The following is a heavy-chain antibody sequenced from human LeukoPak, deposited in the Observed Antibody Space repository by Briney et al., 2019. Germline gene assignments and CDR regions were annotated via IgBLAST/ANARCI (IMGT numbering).Heavy chain of an antibody. D-gene: IGHD3-3*01. CDR1: GYTFTSYD. J-gene: IGHJ5*02. CDR3: ARDTIFGGIWFDP. CDR2: MNPNSGNT. Sequence: ASVKVSCRASGYTFTSYDINWVRQATGQGLEWVGWMNPNSGNTGYAQKFQGRVTMTRNTSISTAYMELSSLRSEDTAVYYCARDTIFGGIWFDPWGQGTLVTVSS. V-gene: IGHV1-8*01.